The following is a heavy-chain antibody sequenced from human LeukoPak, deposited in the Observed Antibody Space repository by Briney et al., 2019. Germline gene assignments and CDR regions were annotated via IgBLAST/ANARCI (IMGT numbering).Heavy chain of an antibody. J-gene: IGHJ5*02. CDR3: AVSTYYDFWSGYA. CDR1: GGTFSSYA. D-gene: IGHD3-3*01. Sequence: ASVKVSCKASGGTFSSYAISWVRQAPGQGLEWMGGIIPIFGTANYAQKFQGRVTITADESTSTAYMELSSLRSEDTAVYYCAVSTYYDFWSGYAWGQGTLVTVSS. V-gene: IGHV1-69*01. CDR2: IIPIFGTA.